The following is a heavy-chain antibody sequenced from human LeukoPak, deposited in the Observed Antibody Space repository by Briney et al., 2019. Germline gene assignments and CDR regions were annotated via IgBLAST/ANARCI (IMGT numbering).Heavy chain of an antibody. CDR1: GYSISSGSS. J-gene: IGHJ3*02. D-gene: IGHD3-3*01. CDR3: ARATYYDYWSGMGAFDI. Sequence: SETLSLTCTVSGYSISSGSSWGWIRQSPGKGLECIGTINHSGNTYYNPSLKSRATVSVNTSKNQFSLNLTSVTAADTAVYFCARATYYDYWSGMGAFDIWGQGTVVTASS. CDR2: INHSGNT. V-gene: IGHV4-38-2*02.